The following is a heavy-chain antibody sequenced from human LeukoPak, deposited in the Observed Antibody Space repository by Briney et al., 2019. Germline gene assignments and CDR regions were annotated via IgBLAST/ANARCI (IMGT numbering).Heavy chain of an antibody. CDR2: IRYDGNDK. Sequence: GGSLRLSCAASGFTFSYYGMHWVRQAPGKGLEWVAFIRYDGNDKFYADSAKGRFTISKDTSRNRLYLQMNSLRTEDTAVYYCARAKPEMATISEFDYWGQGTLVTVSS. CDR1: GFTFSYYG. V-gene: IGHV3-30*02. J-gene: IGHJ4*02. CDR3: ARAKPEMATISEFDY. D-gene: IGHD5-24*01.